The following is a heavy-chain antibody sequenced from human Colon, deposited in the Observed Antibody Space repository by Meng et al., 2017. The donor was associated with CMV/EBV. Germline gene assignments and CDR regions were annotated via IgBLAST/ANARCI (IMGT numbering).Heavy chain of an antibody. D-gene: IGHD3-10*01. CDR2: IKSKTDGGTI. V-gene: IGHV3-15*01. CDR1: GFDFSNYW. Sequence: GESLKISCAASGFDFSNYWMSWVRQAPGKGLEWVGRIKSKTDGGTIDYAAPVKGRFTISRDDSKSTLSLQMNSLKTEDTAVYYCATEKITMIRGASEYWGQGTLVTVSS. CDR3: ATEKITMIRGASEY. J-gene: IGHJ4*02.